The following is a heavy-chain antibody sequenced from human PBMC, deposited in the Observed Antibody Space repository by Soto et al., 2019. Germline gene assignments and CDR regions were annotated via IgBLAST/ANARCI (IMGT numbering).Heavy chain of an antibody. CDR1: GGSFSGYY. CDR2: INHSGST. Sequence: ETLSLTCAVYGGSFSGYYWSWIRQPPGKGLEWIGEINHSGSTNYNPSLKSRVTISVDTSKNQFSLKLSSVTAADTAVYYCARFKVFGVVIRDYYYGMDVWGQGTTVNVSS. D-gene: IGHD3-3*01. CDR3: ARFKVFGVVIRDYYYGMDV. J-gene: IGHJ6*02. V-gene: IGHV4-34*01.